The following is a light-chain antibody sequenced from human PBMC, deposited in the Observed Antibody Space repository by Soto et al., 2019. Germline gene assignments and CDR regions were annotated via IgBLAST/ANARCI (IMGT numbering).Light chain of an antibody. V-gene: IGLV2-11*01. CDR2: DVS. CDR1: SSDVGGYNY. Sequence: QSVLTQPRSVSGSPGQSVTISCSGTSSDVGGYNYVSWYQQHPGKAPKLMIYDVSNRPSGVPDRFSGSKSGNTASLTISGLQAEDEADYFCCSYAGSYRGVFGTGTKLTVL. J-gene: IGLJ1*01. CDR3: CSYAGSYRGV.